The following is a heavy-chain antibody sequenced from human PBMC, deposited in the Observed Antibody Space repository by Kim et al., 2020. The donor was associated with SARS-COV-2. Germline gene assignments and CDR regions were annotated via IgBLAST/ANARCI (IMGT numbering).Heavy chain of an antibody. V-gene: IGHV4-59*08. CDR1: GDSISSYY. CDR2: THYTGET. D-gene: IGHD5-18*01. J-gene: IGHJ4*02. CDR3: ARQPPNTAAFDN. Sequence: SETLSLTCTVSGDSISSYYWSWIRQTPGKGLEWIAYTHYTGETRYNPSLKSRLTISLDTSKSQLSLRLTSLTAADTAVYYSARQPPNTAAFDNWGQGTLVTVSS.